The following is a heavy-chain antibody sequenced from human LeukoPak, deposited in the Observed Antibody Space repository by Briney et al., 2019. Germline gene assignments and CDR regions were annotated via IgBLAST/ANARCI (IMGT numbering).Heavy chain of an antibody. Sequence: GASVKVSCKASGYTFTSYYMHWVRQAPGQGLEWMGIINPSGGSTSYAQKFQGRVTMTRDTSTSTVYMELSSLRSEDTAVYYCARGIRVTMVRGVPLPLYGMDVWGQGTTVTVSS. J-gene: IGHJ6*02. CDR1: GYTFTSYY. D-gene: IGHD3-10*01. V-gene: IGHV1-46*01. CDR2: INPSGGST. CDR3: ARGIRVTMVRGVPLPLYGMDV.